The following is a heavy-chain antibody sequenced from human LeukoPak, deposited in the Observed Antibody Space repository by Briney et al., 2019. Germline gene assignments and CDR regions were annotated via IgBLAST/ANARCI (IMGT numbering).Heavy chain of an antibody. J-gene: IGHJ4*02. Sequence: GGTLRLSCAASGFTFSDYYMSWMRQASGKGLEGVSYISSSGSTIYYADSVKGRFTISRDNAKNSLYLQMNSLGAEDTAVYYCARDGYSYGFDYWGQGTLVTVSS. D-gene: IGHD5-18*01. CDR3: ARDGYSYGFDY. V-gene: IGHV3-11*04. CDR1: GFTFSDYY. CDR2: ISSSGSTI.